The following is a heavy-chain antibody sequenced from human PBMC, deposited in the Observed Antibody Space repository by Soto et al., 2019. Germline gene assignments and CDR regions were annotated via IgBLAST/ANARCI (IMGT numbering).Heavy chain of an antibody. CDR2: VSGSGSST. CDR1: GFTFSSYG. Sequence: GGSLRLSCAASGFTFSSYGMHWVRQAPGKGLEWVSSVSGSGSSTNYAASVRGRFTISRDNSKNSLDLQMNSLRDEDTAVYYCARDFSGYSYGYFDCWGQGTLVTVSS. J-gene: IGHJ4*02. D-gene: IGHD5-18*01. CDR3: ARDFSGYSYGYFDC. V-gene: IGHV3-NL1*01.